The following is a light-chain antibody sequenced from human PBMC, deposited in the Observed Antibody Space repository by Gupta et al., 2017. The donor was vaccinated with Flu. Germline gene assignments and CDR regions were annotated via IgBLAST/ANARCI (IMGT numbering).Light chain of an antibody. CDR2: AAS. J-gene: IGKJ5*01. V-gene: IGKV3-15*01. CDR3: QQYNKWSPIT. CDR1: ESVKSN. Sequence: ELVMKQSPATLSVSPGERATLSCRASESVKSNLAWYQQKPGQAPRHLIHAASTRSTRIPARFSGSGSGTEFTPTIDSLQSEDFVLYYCQQYNKWSPITFGQGTRLEIK.